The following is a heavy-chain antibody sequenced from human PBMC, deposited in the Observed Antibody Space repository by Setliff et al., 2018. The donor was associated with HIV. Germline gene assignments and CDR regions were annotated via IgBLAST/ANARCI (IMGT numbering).Heavy chain of an antibody. CDR3: AREPATYNGYNWDYYGTDL. CDR1: GGSISRGSYY. CDR2: IFYSGST. V-gene: IGHV4-31*03. D-gene: IGHD5-12*01. J-gene: IGHJ6*02. Sequence: SETLSLTCSVSGGSISRGSYYWSWIRQHPGKGLEWIGYIFYSGSTTYNPSLKSRLTISIDTSKNRFSLKLKSVTAADTAVYYCAREPATYNGYNWDYYGTDLWGQGTTVTVSS.